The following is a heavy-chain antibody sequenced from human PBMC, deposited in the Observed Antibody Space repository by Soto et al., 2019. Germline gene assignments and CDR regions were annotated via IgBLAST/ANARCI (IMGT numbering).Heavy chain of an antibody. D-gene: IGHD1-1*01. J-gene: IGHJ6*03. Sequence: QVQLVQSGAEVKKPGSSVKVSCKASGATFNGFFMSWVRQAPGQGLEWMGRVIPILRTADYAQRFQGRLTITADKSTSTGYMELSSLRSEATAIYYCASSNWNNGQTHYYMDVWGNGTTVTVSS. V-gene: IGHV1-69*08. CDR1: GATFNGFF. CDR3: ASSNWNNGQTHYYMDV. CDR2: VIPILRTA.